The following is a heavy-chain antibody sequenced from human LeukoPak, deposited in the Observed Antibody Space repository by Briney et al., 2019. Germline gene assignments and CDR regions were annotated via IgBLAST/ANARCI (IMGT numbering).Heavy chain of an antibody. Sequence: ASVKVSCKASGYTFTGYYMHWVRQAPGQGLEWMGWINPNSGGTNYAQKFQGRVTMTRDTSISTAYMELSGLRSDDTAVYYCARDHYGFCSSTSCPIYWGQGTLVTVSS. D-gene: IGHD2-2*01. CDR2: INPNSGGT. V-gene: IGHV1-2*02. J-gene: IGHJ4*02. CDR1: GYTFTGYY. CDR3: ARDHYGFCSSTSCPIY.